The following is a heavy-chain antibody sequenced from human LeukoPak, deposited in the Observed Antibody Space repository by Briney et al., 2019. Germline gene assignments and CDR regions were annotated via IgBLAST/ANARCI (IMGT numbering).Heavy chain of an antibody. CDR2: IKEDGSEK. D-gene: IGHD2-2*01. J-gene: IGHJ3*02. V-gene: IGHV3-7*01. Sequence: GGSLRLSCAASGFTFTSYWMSWVRQAPGKGLEWVANIKEDGSEKYYVDSVKGRFTISRDNSKSTIYLQMNSLRTEDTAVYYCTKVPTYHLLGFHAFHIWGQGTRVTVSS. CDR1: GFTFTSYW. CDR3: TKVPTYHLLGFHAFHI.